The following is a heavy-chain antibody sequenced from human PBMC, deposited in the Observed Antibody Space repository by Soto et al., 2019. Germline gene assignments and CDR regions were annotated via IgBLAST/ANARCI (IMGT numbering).Heavy chain of an antibody. J-gene: IGHJ6*02. CDR2: TYPGDSDT. D-gene: IGHD2-15*01. CDR1: GYSFTSYW. V-gene: IGHV5-51*01. CDR3: ARHSGKYCSGGSCYRLYYYYYGMDV. Sequence: PGESLKISCKGSGYSFTSYWIGWVRQMPGKGLEWMGITYPGDSDTRYSPSFQGQVTISADKSISTAYLQWSSLKASDTAMYYCARHSGKYCSGGSCYRLYYYYYGMDVWGQGTTVTVSS.